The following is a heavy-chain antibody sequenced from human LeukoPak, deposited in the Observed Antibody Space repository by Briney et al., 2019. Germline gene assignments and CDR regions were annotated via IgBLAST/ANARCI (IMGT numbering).Heavy chain of an antibody. D-gene: IGHD1-26*01. V-gene: IGHV1-18*01. J-gene: IGHJ5*02. Sequence: ASVKIPFRAPGFTLTRYAISSVPQAPGHGLEWMGWISPYNGNTNYAQKLQGRVTITTDQITTTAYTELRRLRSDDQALEYRARDQRGNWFEPWGEGTLVTVSS. CDR3: ARDQRGNWFEP. CDR2: ISPYNGNT. CDR1: GFTLTRYA.